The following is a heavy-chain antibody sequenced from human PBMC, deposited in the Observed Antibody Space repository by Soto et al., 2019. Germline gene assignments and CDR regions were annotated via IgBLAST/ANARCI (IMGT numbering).Heavy chain of an antibody. D-gene: IGHD3-10*01. CDR2: IYHGGST. J-gene: IGHJ4*02. CDR3: ARYYYGSRSRSYFDY. V-gene: IGHV4-4*02. CDR1: GHSISSSNW. Sequence: PSETLSLTCAVSGHSISSSNWWSWVRQPPGKGLEWIGEIYHGGSTNYNPSLKSRVTISVDKSKNQFSLKLSSVTAADTAVYFCARYYYGSRSRSYFDYWGQGTLVTVSS.